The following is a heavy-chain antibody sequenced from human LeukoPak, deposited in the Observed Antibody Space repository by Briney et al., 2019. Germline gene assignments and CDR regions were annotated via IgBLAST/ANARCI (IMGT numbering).Heavy chain of an antibody. CDR2: LTASGGST. Sequence: PGGSLRLSCAASGFTFSSYAMSWVRQVPGKGLECISALTASGGSTYYADSVKGRFTISRDNSKNTVYLQMNSLRAEDTALYYCAKSPWQQLIQRTTLDYWGRGALVTVSS. V-gene: IGHV3-23*01. J-gene: IGHJ4*02. CDR1: GFTFSSYA. D-gene: IGHD6-13*01. CDR3: AKSPWQQLIQRTTLDY.